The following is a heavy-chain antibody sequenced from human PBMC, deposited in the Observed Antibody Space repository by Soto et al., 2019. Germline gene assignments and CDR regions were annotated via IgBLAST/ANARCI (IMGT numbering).Heavy chain of an antibody. CDR2: VFTSGTT. D-gene: IGHD1-26*01. V-gene: IGHV4-4*07. CDR3: AKGWDVKYFDK. Sequence: PSETLSLTCTVSDGSISTYYWSWIRQPAGKELEWIGHVFTSGTTNYTPSLKSRVSMSLDTAKNQFSLKLRSVTAADTAVYYCAKGWDVKYFDKWGQGTLVTVSS. J-gene: IGHJ4*02. CDR1: DGSISTYY.